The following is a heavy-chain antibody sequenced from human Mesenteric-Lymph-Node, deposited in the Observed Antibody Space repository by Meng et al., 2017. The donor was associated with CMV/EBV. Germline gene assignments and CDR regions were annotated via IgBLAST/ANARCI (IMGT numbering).Heavy chain of an antibody. Sequence: CLVSGVSISSSDYYWNWIRQHPGKGLEWIGYIKYTGSTSRNPSLESRITMSLDTSKNHFSLRLNSVTAADTAMYYCARGPSWRPDFWGQGTLVTVSS. CDR3: ARGPSWRPDF. V-gene: IGHV4-31*03. J-gene: IGHJ4*02. CDR2: IKYTGST. CDR1: GVSISSSDYY.